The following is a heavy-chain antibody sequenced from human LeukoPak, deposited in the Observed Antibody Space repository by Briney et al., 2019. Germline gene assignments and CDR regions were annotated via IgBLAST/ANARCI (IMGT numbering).Heavy chain of an antibody. V-gene: IGHV3-33*01. D-gene: IGHD3-3*01. Sequence: GGSLRLSCAASGFTFSSYGMHWVRQAPGKGLEWVAVIWCDGSNKYYADSVKGRFTISRDNSKNTLYLQMNSLRAEDTAVYYCARSAIEVVIMTDYWGQGTLVTVSS. J-gene: IGHJ4*02. CDR2: IWCDGSNK. CDR1: GFTFSSYG. CDR3: ARSAIEVVIMTDY.